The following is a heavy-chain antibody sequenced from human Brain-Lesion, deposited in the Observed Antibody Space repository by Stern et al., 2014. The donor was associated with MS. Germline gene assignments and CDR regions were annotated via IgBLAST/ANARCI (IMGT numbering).Heavy chain of an antibody. J-gene: IGHJ6*02. CDR2: INPNTGGT. D-gene: IGHD3-3*01. V-gene: IGHV1-2*02. Sequence: QVQLGQSGAEVKKPGASVKVSCKTSGYIFTGYYIHWVRQAPGQGLEWMAWINPNTGGTKYAKKFQGRVTMSRDTSLSTAYVELSSLTSDDTAVYYCARDQRGITIFGVVTDYYYLGMDVWGQGTTVTVSS. CDR3: ARDQRGITIFGVVTDYYYLGMDV. CDR1: GYIFTGYY.